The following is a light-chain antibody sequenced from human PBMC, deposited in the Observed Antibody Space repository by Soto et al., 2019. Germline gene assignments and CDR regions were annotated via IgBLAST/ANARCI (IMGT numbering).Light chain of an antibody. V-gene: IGKV3-15*01. CDR3: QQYKNWLTWT. J-gene: IGKJ1*01. CDR1: LSVTKNN. CDR2: DAS. Sequence: EIELTQSPGTLSFSPGVRATLSCRASLSVTKNNLNWYQQKPGQAPRLLIYDASTRATGIPARFSGSGSGTEFTLTISSLQSEDFAVYYCQQYKNWLTWTFGQGTKVDIK.